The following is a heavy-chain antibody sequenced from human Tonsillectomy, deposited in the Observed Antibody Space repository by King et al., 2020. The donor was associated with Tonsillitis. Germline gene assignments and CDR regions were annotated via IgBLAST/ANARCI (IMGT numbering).Heavy chain of an antibody. J-gene: IGHJ4*02. D-gene: IGHD4-17*01. CDR1: GFTFSSYA. Sequence: VQLVESGGGVVQPGRSLRLSCAASGFTFSSYAMHWVRQAPGKGLEWVAVISYDGSNKYYADSVKGRFTISRDNSKNTLYLQMNSLRAEDTAVYYCAGDDSGDYEGLGYFDYWGQGTLVTVSS. CDR2: ISYDGSNK. CDR3: AGDDSGDYEGLGYFDY. V-gene: IGHV3-30-3*01.